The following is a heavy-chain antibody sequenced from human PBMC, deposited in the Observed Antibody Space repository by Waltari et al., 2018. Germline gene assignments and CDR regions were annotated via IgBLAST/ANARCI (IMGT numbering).Heavy chain of an antibody. CDR2: IYHSGST. Sequence: QVQLQESGPGLVKPSQTLSLTCTVSGGSISSGGYYWSWIRQPPGKGLEWIGYIYHSGSTDYNPSLKSRVTRSVDRSKNQFSLKLSSVTAADTAVYYCARDVATPFDRWFDPWGQGTLVTVSS. CDR1: GGSISSGGYY. D-gene: IGHD1-26*01. CDR3: ARDVATPFDRWFDP. J-gene: IGHJ5*02. V-gene: IGHV4-30-2*01.